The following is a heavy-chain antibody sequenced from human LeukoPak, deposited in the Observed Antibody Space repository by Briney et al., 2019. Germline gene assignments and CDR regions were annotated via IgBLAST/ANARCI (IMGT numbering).Heavy chain of an antibody. CDR2: IYPGDSDT. CDR3: ARRRGGAAAQVAGLDP. Sequence: GESLKISCKGSGYSFTSYWIGWVRQMPGKGLEWMGIIYPGDSDTRYSPSFQGQVTISADKSISTAYLQWSSLKASDTAMYCCARRRGGAAAQVAGLDPWGQGTLVTVSS. D-gene: IGHD6-13*01. J-gene: IGHJ5*02. CDR1: GYSFTSYW. V-gene: IGHV5-51*01.